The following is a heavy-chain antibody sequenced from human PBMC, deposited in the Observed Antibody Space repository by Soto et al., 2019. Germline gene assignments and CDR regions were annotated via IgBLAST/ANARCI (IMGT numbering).Heavy chain of an antibody. D-gene: IGHD6-6*01. CDR3: AKDIGSSSSFLDYYYGMDV. J-gene: IGHJ6*02. V-gene: IGHV3-43D*04. Sequence: EVQLVESGGVVVQPGGSLRLSCAASGFTFDDYAMHWVRQAPGKGLEWVSLISWDGGSTYYADSVKGRFTISRDNSKNSLYLQMNSLRAEDTALYYCAKDIGSSSSFLDYYYGMDVWGQGTTVTVSS. CDR1: GFTFDDYA. CDR2: ISWDGGST.